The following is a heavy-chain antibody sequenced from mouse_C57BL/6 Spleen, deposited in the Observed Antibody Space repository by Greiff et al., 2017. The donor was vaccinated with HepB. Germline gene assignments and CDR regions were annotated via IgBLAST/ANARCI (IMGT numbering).Heavy chain of an antibody. Sequence: EVQLVESGGGLVQPKGSLKLSCAASGFTFNTYAMHWVRQAPGKGLEWVARIRSKSSNYATYYADSVKDRFTISRDDSQSMLYLQMNNLKTEDTAMYYCGGGATVHSFYAIDYWGQGTSVTVSS. J-gene: IGHJ4*01. D-gene: IGHD1-1*01. CDR2: IRSKSSNYAT. V-gene: IGHV10-3*01. CDR1: GFTFNTYA. CDR3: GGGATVHSFYAIDY.